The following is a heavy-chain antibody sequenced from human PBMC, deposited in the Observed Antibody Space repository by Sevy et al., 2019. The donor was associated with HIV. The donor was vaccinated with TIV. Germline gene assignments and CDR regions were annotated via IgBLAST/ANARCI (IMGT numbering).Heavy chain of an antibody. V-gene: IGHV4-59*01. CDR1: GGSISGYY. Sequence: SETLSLTCTVSGGSISGYYWSWIRQSPGKGLEWIGYIYNVGDTRYNPSLKSRVTISMATSKNLFSLHLTSVTAADTAVYYCARRVPALAGNWFDPWGQGTLVTVSS. CDR3: ARRVPALAGNWFDP. J-gene: IGHJ5*02. CDR2: IYNVGDT.